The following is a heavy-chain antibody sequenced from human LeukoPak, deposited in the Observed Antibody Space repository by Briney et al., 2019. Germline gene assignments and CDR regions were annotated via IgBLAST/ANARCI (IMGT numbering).Heavy chain of an antibody. CDR1: GYTFTSYY. Sequence: ASAKVSCKASGYTFTSYYMHWVRQAPGQGLEWMGIINPSGGSTSYAQKFQGRVTMTRDTSTSTVYMELSSLRSEDTAVYYCARLVFGYDFWSGYYGGDYWGQGTLVTVSS. J-gene: IGHJ4*02. D-gene: IGHD3-3*01. V-gene: IGHV1-46*01. CDR3: ARLVFGYDFWSGYYGGDY. CDR2: INPSGGST.